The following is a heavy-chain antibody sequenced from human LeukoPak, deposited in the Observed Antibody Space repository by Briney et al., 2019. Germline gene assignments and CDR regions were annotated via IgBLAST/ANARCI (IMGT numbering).Heavy chain of an antibody. CDR3: AIDYRSCSNYFEF. Sequence: GGSLRLSCAVSGVTFSTHRMHWVRQAPGKGLEWVAFISYDGSNKYYADSVKGRFTISSDNSKNTRYLAMNSLRPEETALYCCAIDYRSCSNYFEFWGQGTLVTVSS. D-gene: IGHD6-6*01. CDR1: GVTFSTHR. CDR2: ISYDGSNK. V-gene: IGHV3-30*03. J-gene: IGHJ4*02.